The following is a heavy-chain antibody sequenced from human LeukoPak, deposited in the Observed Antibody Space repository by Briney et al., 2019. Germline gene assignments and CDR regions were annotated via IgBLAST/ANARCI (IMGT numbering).Heavy chain of an antibody. Sequence: SQTLSLTCTVSGGSISSGSYYWSWIRQPAGKGLEWIGRIYTSGSTNYNPSLKSRVTISVDTSKNQFSLKLSSATAADTAVYYCVIAARQTDYWGQGTLVTVSS. J-gene: IGHJ4*02. D-gene: IGHD6-6*01. CDR1: GGSISSGSYY. CDR3: VIAARQTDY. V-gene: IGHV4-61*02. CDR2: IYTSGST.